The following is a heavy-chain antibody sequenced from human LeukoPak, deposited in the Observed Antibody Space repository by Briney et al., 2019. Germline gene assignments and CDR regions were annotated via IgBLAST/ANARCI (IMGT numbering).Heavy chain of an antibody. J-gene: IGHJ4*02. CDR3: ARETYSNILTGTDY. CDR1: GDSISSYY. CDR2: ISTSGST. D-gene: IGHD3-9*01. V-gene: IGHV4-4*07. Sequence: PSETLSLTCTVSGDSISSYYWSWIRQPAGKGLEWIGHISTSGSTNYNPSLKSRVTMSIDTSKNQFSLKLSSVTAADTAVYYCARETYSNILTGTDYWGPGTLVTVSS.